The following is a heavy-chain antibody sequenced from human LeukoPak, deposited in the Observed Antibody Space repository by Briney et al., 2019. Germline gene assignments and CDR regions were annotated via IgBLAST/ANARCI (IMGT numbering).Heavy chain of an antibody. J-gene: IGHJ5*02. CDR3: ARERVTVAAAAGSLRWFDP. CDR2: ISSSSSYI. CDR1: GFTFSSYS. D-gene: IGHD6-13*01. V-gene: IGHV3-21*01. Sequence: GGSLRLSCAASGFTFSSYSMNWVRQAPGKGLEWVSSISSSSSYIYYADSVKGRFTISRDNAKNSLYLQMNSLRAEDTAVYYCARERVTVAAAAGSLRWFDPWGQGTLVTVSS.